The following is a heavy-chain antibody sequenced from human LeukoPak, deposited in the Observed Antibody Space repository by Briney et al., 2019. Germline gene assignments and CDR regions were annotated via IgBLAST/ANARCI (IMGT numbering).Heavy chain of an antibody. D-gene: IGHD1-26*01. CDR2: IYTSGST. J-gene: IGHJ3*02. V-gene: IGHV4-61*02. CDR1: GGSISSGSYY. Sequence: TLSLTCTVSGGSISSGSYYWSWIRQPAGKGLEWIGRIYTSGSTNYNPSLKSRVTISVDTSKNQFSLKLSSVIAADTAVYYCARDEWELLDAFDIWGQGTMVTVSS. CDR3: ARDEWELLDAFDI.